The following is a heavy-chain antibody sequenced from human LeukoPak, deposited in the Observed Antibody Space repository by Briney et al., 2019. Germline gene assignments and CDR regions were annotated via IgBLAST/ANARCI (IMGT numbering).Heavy chain of an antibody. CDR3: AKEHYYYDSSGYYPDY. V-gene: IGHV3-48*01. J-gene: IGHJ4*02. Sequence: GGPLRLSCAASGFTFSSYSMNWVRQAPGNGLEWVSHISSSSGTKYYADSVKGRFTISRDNSKNTLYLQMNSLRAEDTAVYYCAKEHYYYDSSGYYPDYWGQGTLVTVSS. CDR1: GFTFSSYS. CDR2: ISSSSGTK. D-gene: IGHD3-22*01.